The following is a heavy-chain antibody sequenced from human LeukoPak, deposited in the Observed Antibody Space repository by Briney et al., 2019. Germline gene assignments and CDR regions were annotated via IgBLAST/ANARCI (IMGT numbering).Heavy chain of an antibody. J-gene: IGHJ4*02. CDR3: ARSEINDYMKF. CDR1: GGSINSY. D-gene: IGHD4/OR15-4a*01. V-gene: IGHV4-4*07. CDR2: ISGSGTI. Sequence: SETLSLTCTVSGGSINSYWSWIRQPAGKGLEWIGRISGSGTITYNPALQSRLSISIDTSKNQFSLNLASATAADTAIYLCARSEINDYMKFWGQGLQVIVSS.